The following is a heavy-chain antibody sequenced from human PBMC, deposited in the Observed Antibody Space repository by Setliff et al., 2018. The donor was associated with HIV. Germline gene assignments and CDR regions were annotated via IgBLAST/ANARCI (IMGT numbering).Heavy chain of an antibody. CDR2: IFFTGNT. CDR1: GGSISGYY. D-gene: IGHD2-2*01. Sequence: SETLSLTCTVSGGSISGYYWSWIRQPPGKGLEYIGSIFFTGNTIYNPSLKARVTLSVDMSKNQVFLRLSSVTAADTAVYYCVRGYCSSTTCYEDYYYMDVWGKGSTVTAP. J-gene: IGHJ6*03. V-gene: IGHV4-59*01. CDR3: VRGYCSSTTCYEDYYYMDV.